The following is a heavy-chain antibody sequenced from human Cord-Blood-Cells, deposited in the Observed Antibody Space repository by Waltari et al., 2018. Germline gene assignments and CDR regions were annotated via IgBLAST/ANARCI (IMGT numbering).Heavy chain of an antibody. CDR3: TRHDGESIPFDI. V-gene: IGHV3-73*02. D-gene: IGHD3-10*01. CDR1: GFTFSGSA. CDR2: IRSKANSDGT. J-gene: IGHJ3*02. Sequence: EVQLVESGGGLVQPGGSLKLSCAASGFTFSGSAMHWVRQASGKGLEWVGRIRSKANSDGTAYAASVKGRFSISRDDSKNTAYLQMNSLKTEDTAVYYCTRHDGESIPFDIWGQGTMVTVSS.